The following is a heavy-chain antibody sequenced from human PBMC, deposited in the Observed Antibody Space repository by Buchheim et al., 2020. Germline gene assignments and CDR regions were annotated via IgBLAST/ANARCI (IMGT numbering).Heavy chain of an antibody. J-gene: IGHJ4*02. CDR1: GFTFSSYS. D-gene: IGHD4-17*01. Sequence: EVQLVESGGGLVKPGGSLRLSCAASGFTFSSYSMNWVRQAPGKGLEWVSSISSSSSYIYYADSVKGRFTISRDNAKNPLYLKMNSLRAEDTAVYYCASFYADYGDYEKDYWGQGTL. CDR2: ISSSSSYI. CDR3: ASFYADYGDYEKDY. V-gene: IGHV3-21*01.